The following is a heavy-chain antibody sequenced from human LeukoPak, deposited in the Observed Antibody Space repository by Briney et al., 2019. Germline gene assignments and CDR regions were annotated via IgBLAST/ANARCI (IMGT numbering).Heavy chain of an antibody. CDR1: GFTFSNAW. J-gene: IGHJ3*02. CDR3: TTYRDYSDSSAYGI. V-gene: IGHV3-15*01. Sequence: GGSLRLSCAASGFTFSNAWMSWVRQAPGKGLEGVGRIKSRTAGGTTDYAAPVKGRFTISRDDSKNTLYLQMNSLKTEDTAVYYCTTYRDYSDSSAYGIWGQGTMVTVSS. CDR2: IKSRTAGGTT. D-gene: IGHD3-22*01.